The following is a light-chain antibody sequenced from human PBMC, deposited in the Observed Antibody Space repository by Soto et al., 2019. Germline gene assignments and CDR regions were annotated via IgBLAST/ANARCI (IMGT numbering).Light chain of an antibody. CDR3: QQYDSSPLT. CDR1: QSVSSSY. V-gene: IGKV3-20*01. J-gene: IGKJ3*01. Sequence: EIVLTQSPGTLSLSPGDRATLSCRASQSVSSSYLAWYQQKPGQAPRLLIYAASSRATGIPDRFSGSGSGTDFTLTISRLEPEDFAVYYCQQYDSSPLTFGPGTKVDIK. CDR2: AAS.